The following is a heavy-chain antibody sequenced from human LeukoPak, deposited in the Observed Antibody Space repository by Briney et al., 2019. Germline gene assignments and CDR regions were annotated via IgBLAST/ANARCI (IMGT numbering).Heavy chain of an antibody. V-gene: IGHV4-61*02. Sequence: SETLSLTCTVSGGSISSGAYYWSWIRQPAGKGLEWIGRIYPSGSTNYNPSLKSRVTISVDTSKNQFSLKLSSVTAVDTAVYYCAREGRAQDYDILTGRPLTTGAREPWSPFDYWGQGTLVTVSS. CDR2: IYPSGST. CDR3: AREGRAQDYDILTGRPLTTGAREPWSPFDY. J-gene: IGHJ4*02. D-gene: IGHD3-9*01. CDR1: GGSISSGAYY.